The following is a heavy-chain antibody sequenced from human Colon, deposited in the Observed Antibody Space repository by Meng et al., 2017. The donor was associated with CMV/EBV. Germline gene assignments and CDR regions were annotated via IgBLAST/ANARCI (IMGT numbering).Heavy chain of an antibody. Sequence: GGSLRLSCVGSGFIFSDHYIDWVRQAPGKGLVWVSRINSDGSSTSYADSVKGRFTISRDNAKNTLYLQMNSLRAEDTAVYYCARDYCSSTSCYVDYWGQGTLVTVSS. D-gene: IGHD2-2*01. V-gene: IGHV3-74*01. CDR1: GFIFSDHY. CDR3: ARDYCSSTSCYVDY. J-gene: IGHJ4*02. CDR2: INSDGSST.